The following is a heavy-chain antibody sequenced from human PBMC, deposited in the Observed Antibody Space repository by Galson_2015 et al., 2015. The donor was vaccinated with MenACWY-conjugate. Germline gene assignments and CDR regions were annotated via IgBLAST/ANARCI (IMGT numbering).Heavy chain of an antibody. J-gene: IGHJ4*02. CDR2: ISGYNGNT. V-gene: IGHV1-18*01. CDR3: ARFGGTNYFDY. CDR1: GYTFNSYG. Sequence: SAKVSCKASGYTFNSYGISWVRQAPGQGLEWMGGISGYNGNTNYAQKFQGRVTMTTETSTSTVYMELRSLRFDDTAVYFCARFGGTNYFDYWGQGTPVSVSS. D-gene: IGHD3-10*01.